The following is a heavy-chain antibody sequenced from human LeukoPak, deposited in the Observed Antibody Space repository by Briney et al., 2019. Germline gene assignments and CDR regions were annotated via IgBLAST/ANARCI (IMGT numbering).Heavy chain of an antibody. CDR3: ARVQLRLMDTVTTEWLHSRDYFDY. Sequence: SETLSLTCAVSGGSISSSNWWSWVRQPPGKGLEWIGEIYHSGSTNYNPSLKSRVTISVDKSKNQFSLKLSSVTAADTAVYYCARVQLRLMDTVTTEWLHSRDYFDYWGQGTLITVSS. V-gene: IGHV4-4*02. CDR2: IYHSGST. CDR1: GGSISSSNW. J-gene: IGHJ4*02. D-gene: IGHD4-17*01.